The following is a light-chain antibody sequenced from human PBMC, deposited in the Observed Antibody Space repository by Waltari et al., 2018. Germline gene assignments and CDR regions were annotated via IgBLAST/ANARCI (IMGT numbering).Light chain of an antibody. Sequence: QSALTQPASVSGSPGQSINISCTGTIRDVGGYKYVSWYQQHPGDVPRLLIDDVVKRPSGVSSRFSGSNADNTARMSISGLQAADAAHYYCSSFTSSSSFVFGSGTKVTV. CDR1: IRDVGGYKY. V-gene: IGLV2-14*03. CDR3: SSFTSSSSFV. J-gene: IGLJ1*01. CDR2: DVV.